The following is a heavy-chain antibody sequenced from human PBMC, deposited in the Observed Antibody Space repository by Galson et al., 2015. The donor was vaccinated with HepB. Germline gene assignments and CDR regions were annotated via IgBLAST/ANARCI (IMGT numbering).Heavy chain of an antibody. D-gene: IGHD3/OR15-3a*01. J-gene: IGHJ3*02. CDR2: INTNTGNP. Sequence: QSGAEVKKPGESLKISCKGSGYSFTSYWIGWVRQAPGQGLEWMGWINTNTGNPTYAQGFTGRFVFSLDTSVSTAYLQISSLKAEDTAVYYCARAYTPGLVTSAFDIWGQGTMVTVSS. CDR3: ARAYTPGLVTSAFDI. CDR1: GYSFTSYW. V-gene: IGHV7-4-1*02.